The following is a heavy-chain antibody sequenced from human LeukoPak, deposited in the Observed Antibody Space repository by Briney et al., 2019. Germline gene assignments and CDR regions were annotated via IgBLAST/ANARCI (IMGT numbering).Heavy chain of an antibody. J-gene: IGHJ4*02. CDR3: ARERLSCRGDCLDD. Sequence: PGGSLRLSCAASGFTFSSHEMNWVRQAPGKGLEWVSYISGSGGSIYYADSVKGRFTISRDNAKNSLYLQMNSLRAEDTAVYYCARERLSCRGDCLDDWGQGTLVTVSS. D-gene: IGHD2-21*02. CDR1: GFTFSSHE. V-gene: IGHV3-48*03. CDR2: ISGSGGSI.